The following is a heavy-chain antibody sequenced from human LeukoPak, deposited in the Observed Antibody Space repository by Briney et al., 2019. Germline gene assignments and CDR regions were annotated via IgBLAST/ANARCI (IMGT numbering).Heavy chain of an antibody. CDR2: ISSSSSTI. Sequence: PPGGSLRLSCAASGFTFSSHSMNWVRQAPGKGLELVSYISSSSSTIYYADSVKGRFTISRDNAKNSLYLQMNSLRAEDTAVYYCARGAYYYEDWGQGTLVTVSS. J-gene: IGHJ4*02. V-gene: IGHV3-48*01. CDR3: ARGAYYYED. CDR1: GFTFSSHS. D-gene: IGHD3-22*01.